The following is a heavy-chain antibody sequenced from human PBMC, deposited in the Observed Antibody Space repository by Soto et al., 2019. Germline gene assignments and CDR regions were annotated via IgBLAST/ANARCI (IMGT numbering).Heavy chain of an antibody. J-gene: IGHJ5*02. CDR2: IIPIFSTP. CDR3: ARPIQYYFDTSAQSAWFDP. CDR1: GYSFIDYW. V-gene: IGHV1-69*01. D-gene: IGHD3-22*01. Sequence: KISCKGSGYSFIDYWIGWVRQAPGQGLEWMGGIIPIFSTPNYAQKFQGRVTITADESTSTAYMELSSLRSEDTAVYYCARPIQYYFDTSAQSAWFDPWGQGTLVTVSS.